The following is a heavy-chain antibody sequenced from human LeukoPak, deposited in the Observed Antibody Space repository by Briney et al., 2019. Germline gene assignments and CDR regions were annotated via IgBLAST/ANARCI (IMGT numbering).Heavy chain of an antibody. D-gene: IGHD6-19*01. CDR1: GGPFSDFY. CDR3: TRDSTVYGSAWYVAVY. V-gene: IGHV4-34*01. CDR2: INHFGST. J-gene: IGHJ4*02. Sequence: SSDTLSLTCGGYGGPFSDFYWSWIRQPPGRGLECIGEINHFGSTKYSPSLRSRDTISVDTSKSQFSLNLRSVTAADTAVYYWTRDSTVYGSAWYVAVYWGQGTLVTVSS.